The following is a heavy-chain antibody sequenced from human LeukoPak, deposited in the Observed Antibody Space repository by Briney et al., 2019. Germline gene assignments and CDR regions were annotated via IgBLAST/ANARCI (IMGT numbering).Heavy chain of an antibody. V-gene: IGHV4-61*08. Sequence: PSETLSLTCTVSGGSISSGGYYWSWIRQHPGKGLEWIGYIYYSGSTYYNPSLKSRVTTSVDTSKNQLSLKLSSVTAADTGLYYCARATSGVDAFDIWGQGTMVTVSS. CDR1: GGSISSGGYY. CDR3: ARATSGVDAFDI. J-gene: IGHJ3*02. CDR2: IYYSGST. D-gene: IGHD2-8*02.